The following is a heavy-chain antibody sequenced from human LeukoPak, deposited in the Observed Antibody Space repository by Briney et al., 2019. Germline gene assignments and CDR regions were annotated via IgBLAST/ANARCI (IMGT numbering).Heavy chain of an antibody. Sequence: GGSLRLSCAASGFTFSSYSMNWVRQAPGKGLEWVSSISSSSSYIYYAGSVKGRFTISRDNAKNSLYLQMNSLRAEDTAVYYCARDKPYYYYMDVWSKGTTVTVSS. J-gene: IGHJ6*03. CDR2: ISSSSSYI. CDR3: ARDKPYYYYMDV. V-gene: IGHV3-21*01. CDR1: GFTFSSYS.